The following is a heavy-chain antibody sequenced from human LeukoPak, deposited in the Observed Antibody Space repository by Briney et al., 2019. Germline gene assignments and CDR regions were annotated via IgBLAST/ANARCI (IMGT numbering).Heavy chain of an antibody. CDR3: ARPLSRYCSGGSCYWGFDY. J-gene: IGHJ4*02. D-gene: IGHD2-15*01. CDR2: IIPIFGTA. V-gene: IGHV1-69*13. CDR1: GGTFSSYT. Sequence: SVKVSCKASGGTFSSYTISWVQQASGQGLEWMGGIIPIFGTANYAQKFQGRVTITADESTSTAYMELSSLRSEDTAVYYCARPLSRYCSGGSCYWGFDYWGQGTLVTVSS.